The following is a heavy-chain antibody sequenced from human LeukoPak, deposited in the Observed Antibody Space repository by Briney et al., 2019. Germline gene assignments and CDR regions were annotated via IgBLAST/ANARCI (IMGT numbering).Heavy chain of an antibody. D-gene: IGHD3-10*01. CDR1: GYTFTGYY. CDR3: ARGLVTMVPPRSYSNYYGMDV. CDR2: INPNSGGT. Sequence: ASVKVSCKASGYTFTGYYMHWVRQAPGQGLEWMGWINPNSGGTNYAQKFQGRVTMTTDTSTSTAYMELRSLRSDDTAVYYCARGLVTMVPPRSYSNYYGMDVWGQGTTVTVSS. V-gene: IGHV1-2*02. J-gene: IGHJ6*02.